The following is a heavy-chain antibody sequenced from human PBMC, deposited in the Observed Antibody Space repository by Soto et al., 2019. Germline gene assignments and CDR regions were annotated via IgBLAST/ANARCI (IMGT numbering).Heavy chain of an antibody. CDR1: GGSISSYY. V-gene: IGHV4-59*01. D-gene: IGHD2-21*02. Sequence: QVRLQESGPGLVKPSETLSLTCTVSGGSISSYYWSWIRQPPGKGLEWIGYMYNTGSTIYNPSLKSRVTISVGTSKKQFSLKLNSVTAADTAVYYCARDLWGYCGADCYPLDVWGQGTTVTVSS. CDR3: ARDLWGYCGADCYPLDV. J-gene: IGHJ6*02. CDR2: MYNTGST.